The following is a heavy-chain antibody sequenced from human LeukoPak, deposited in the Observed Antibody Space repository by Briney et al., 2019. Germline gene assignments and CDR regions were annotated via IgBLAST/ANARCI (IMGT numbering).Heavy chain of an antibody. CDR3: ARDVLGIAVALDY. Sequence: SVKVSCKASGGTFSNDAISWVRQAPGQGLEWMGRIIPNLGMALYAQKFKGRVTITADESPSTAYMELRSLRSDDTAVYYCARDVLGIAVALDYWGQGTLVTVSS. D-gene: IGHD6-19*01. CDR2: IIPNLGMA. J-gene: IGHJ4*02. CDR1: GGTFSNDA. V-gene: IGHV1-69*04.